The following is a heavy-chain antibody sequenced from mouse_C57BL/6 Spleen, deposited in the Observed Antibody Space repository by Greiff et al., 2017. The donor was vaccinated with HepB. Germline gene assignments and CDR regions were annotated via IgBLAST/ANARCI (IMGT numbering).Heavy chain of an antibody. CDR2: ISSGSSTI. V-gene: IGHV5-17*01. J-gene: IGHJ4*01. Sequence: EVKVVESGGGLVKPGGSLKLSCAASGFTFSDYGMHWVRQAPEKGLEWVTYISSGSSTIYYADTVKGRFTISRDNAKNTLFLQMTSLRSEDTAMYYCASHYYAMDYWGQGTSVTVSS. CDR3: ASHYYAMDY. CDR1: GFTFSDYG.